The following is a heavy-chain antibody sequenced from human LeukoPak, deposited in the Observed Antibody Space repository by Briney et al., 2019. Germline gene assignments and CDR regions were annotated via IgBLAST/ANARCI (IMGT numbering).Heavy chain of an antibody. CDR1: GFSFSSYW. V-gene: IGHV3-66*02. CDR3: ARYYDSSGYTQGAFDI. Sequence: PGGSLRLSCAGSGFSFSSYWMSWFRQAPGKGLEWVSSFYRGISTYYADSVKGRFTTSRDHSKNTVYLQMDSLRPEDTAVYYCARYYDSSGYTQGAFDIWGQGTMVTVS. D-gene: IGHD3-22*01. CDR2: FYRGIST. J-gene: IGHJ3*02.